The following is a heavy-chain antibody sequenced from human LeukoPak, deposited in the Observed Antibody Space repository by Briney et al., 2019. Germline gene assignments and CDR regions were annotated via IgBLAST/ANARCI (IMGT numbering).Heavy chain of an antibody. CDR1: GFTFSSYG. CDR2: IRYDGSNK. J-gene: IGHJ5*02. CDR3: AKDRSTYYDFWSGLDP. V-gene: IGHV3-30*02. D-gene: IGHD3-3*01. Sequence: GGSLRLSCAASGFTFSSYGMHWVRQAPGKGLEWVAFIRYDGSNKYYADSVKGRFTISRDNSKNTLYLQMNSLRAEDTAVYYCAKDRSTYYDFWSGLDPWGQGTLVTVSS.